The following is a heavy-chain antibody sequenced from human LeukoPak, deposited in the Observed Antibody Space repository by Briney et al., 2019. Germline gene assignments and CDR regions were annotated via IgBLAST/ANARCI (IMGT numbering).Heavy chain of an antibody. J-gene: IGHJ6*02. CDR2: IYYSGST. V-gene: IGHV4-59*01. CDR1: GGSISSYY. D-gene: IGHD3-22*01. Sequence: SETLSLTCTVSGGSISSYYWSWIRQPPGKGLEWIGYIYYSGSTNYNPSLKSRVTISVDTSKNQFSLKLSSVTAADTAVYYCARSYNSVVISNYYYYSMDVWGQGTTVTVSS. CDR3: ARSYNSVVISNYYYYSMDV.